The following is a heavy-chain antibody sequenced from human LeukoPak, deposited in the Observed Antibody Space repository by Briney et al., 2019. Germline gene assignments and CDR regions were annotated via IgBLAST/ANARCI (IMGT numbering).Heavy chain of an antibody. CDR1: GGSISSHY. V-gene: IGHV4-59*11. CDR3: ASSIGYMDV. J-gene: IGHJ6*03. D-gene: IGHD3-22*01. Sequence: SETLCLTCTVSGGSISSHYWSWIRQPPGKGLEWIGYIYYSGSTNYNPSLKSRVTISVDTSKNQFSLKLSSVTAADTAVYYCASSIGYMDVWGKGTTVTVSS. CDR2: IYYSGST.